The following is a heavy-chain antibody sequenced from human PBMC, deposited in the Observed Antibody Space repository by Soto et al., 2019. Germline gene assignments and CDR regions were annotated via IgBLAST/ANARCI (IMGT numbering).Heavy chain of an antibody. CDR3: ARGQDGYTPY. D-gene: IGHD5-12*01. CDR1: GGTFSSYT. V-gene: IGHV1-69*02. CDR2: IIPILGIA. J-gene: IGHJ4*02. Sequence: QVQLVQSGAEVKKPGSSVKVSCKASGGTFSSYTISWVRQAPGQGLEWMGRIIPILGIANYAQKFQGSVTITEDKSTSTAYMALSSLRSEDTAVYYCARGQDGYTPYWGQGTLVTVSS.